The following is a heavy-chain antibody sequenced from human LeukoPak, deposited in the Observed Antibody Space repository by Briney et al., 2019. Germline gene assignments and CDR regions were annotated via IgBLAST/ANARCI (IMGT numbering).Heavy chain of an antibody. D-gene: IGHD3-22*01. J-gene: IGHJ4*02. CDR2: IKQDGSEK. Sequence: GGSLRLSCAASGFTFSSYWMSWVRQAPGKGLEWVANIKQDGSEKYYVDSVKGRFTISRDNAKNSLYLQMNSLRVEDTAVYYCARSRGTRSWYYYDSSGYYLDYWGQGTLVTVSS. CDR3: ARSRGTRSWYYYDSSGYYLDY. V-gene: IGHV3-7*01. CDR1: GFTFSSYW.